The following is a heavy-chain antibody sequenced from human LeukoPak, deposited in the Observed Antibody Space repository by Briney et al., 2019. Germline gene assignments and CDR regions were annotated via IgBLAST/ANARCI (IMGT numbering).Heavy chain of an antibody. CDR1: GYSITSGYH. D-gene: IGHD3-10*01. J-gene: IGHJ4*02. V-gene: IGHV4-38-2*02. CDR3: ARLLGSVSFSDV. Sequence: PSETLSLTCIVSGYSITSGYHWGWSRQPPGKGLEWIGTMYHSGNINYNPSLKRGVTISVDTYKNKLCMKMDSVTAADTAVFYCARLLGSVSFSDVWGQGILVTVSS. CDR2: MYHSGNI.